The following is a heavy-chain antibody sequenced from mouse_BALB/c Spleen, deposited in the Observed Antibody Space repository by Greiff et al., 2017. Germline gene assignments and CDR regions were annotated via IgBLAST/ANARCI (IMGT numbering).Heavy chain of an antibody. J-gene: IGHJ3*01. CDR2: IYPGNSDT. V-gene: IGHV1-5*01. D-gene: IGHD2-1*01. Sequence: EVQLQQSGTVLARPGASVKMSCKASGYSFTSYWMHWVKQRPGHGLEWIGAIYPGNSDTSYNQKFKGKAKLTAVTSASTAYMELSSLTNEDSAVYYCTRSEGNLAWFAYWGQGTLVTVSA. CDR1: GYSFTSYW. CDR3: TRSEGNLAWFAY.